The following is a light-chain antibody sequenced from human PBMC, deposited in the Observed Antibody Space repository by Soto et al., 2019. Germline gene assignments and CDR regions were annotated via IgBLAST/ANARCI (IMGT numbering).Light chain of an antibody. CDR2: RAS. CDR3: QQYNNWPIT. V-gene: IGKV3-15*01. J-gene: IGKJ5*01. Sequence: EIVLTQSPGTLSLSPGERATLSCRASQSVSSTYLAWYQQKPGRAPRLLIYRASTRTTGIPARFSGSGSGTEFTLTINSLQSEDFAVYYRQQYNNWPITFGQGTRLEI. CDR1: QSVSSTY.